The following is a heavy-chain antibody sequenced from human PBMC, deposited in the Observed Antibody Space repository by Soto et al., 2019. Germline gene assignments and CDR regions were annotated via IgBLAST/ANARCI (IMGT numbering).Heavy chain of an antibody. J-gene: IGHJ5*02. V-gene: IGHV4-38-2*01. Sequence: PSETLSLTCAVSGYSISSGYYWGWIRQPPGKGLEWIGSIYHSGSTYYNPSLKSRVTISVDTSKNQFSLKLSSVTAADTAVYYCASYYDSSGYPSWFDPWGQGTLVTASS. CDR3: ASYYDSSGYPSWFDP. CDR1: GYSISSGYY. D-gene: IGHD3-22*01. CDR2: IYHSGST.